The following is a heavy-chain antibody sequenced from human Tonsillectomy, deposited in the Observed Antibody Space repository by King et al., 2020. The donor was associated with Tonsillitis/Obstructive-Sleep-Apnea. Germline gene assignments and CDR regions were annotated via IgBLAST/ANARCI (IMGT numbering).Heavy chain of an antibody. CDR2: IDPSDSYT. Sequence: QLVQSGAEVKKPGESLRISCKGSGYSFTSYWISWVRQMPGKGLEWMGRIDPSDSYTNYSPSFQGHVTITADKSISTAYLHWSSLKASDTAMYYCAFSGIYVSPFDYWGQGTLVTVSS. V-gene: IGHV5-10-1*03. CDR3: AFSGIYVSPFDY. J-gene: IGHJ4*02. D-gene: IGHD1-26*01. CDR1: GYSFTSYW.